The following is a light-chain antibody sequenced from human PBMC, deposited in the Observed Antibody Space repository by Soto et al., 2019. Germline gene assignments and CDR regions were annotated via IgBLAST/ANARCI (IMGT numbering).Light chain of an antibody. J-gene: IGLJ1*01. CDR3: TSYTTSSTYV. CDR2: DAN. CDR1: SSDVGGYNF. Sequence: QSVLTQPASVSGSPGQSITISCTGTSSDVGGYNFVSWYQHHPGKAPKLIIYDANNRPSGVSNRFSGSKSGNTASLTISGLQAEDEADYYCTSYTTSSTYVFGTGTKVTVL. V-gene: IGLV2-14*03.